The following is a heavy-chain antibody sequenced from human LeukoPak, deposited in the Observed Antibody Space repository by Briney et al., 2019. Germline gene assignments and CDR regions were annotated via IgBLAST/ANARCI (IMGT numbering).Heavy chain of an antibody. CDR1: GGSFSGYY. V-gene: IGHV4-34*01. J-gene: IGHJ4*02. Sequence: SETLSLTCAVYGGSFSGYYWSWIRQPPGKGLEGIGEINHSGSTNYNPSLKSRVTISVDTSKNQFSLKLSSVTAADTAVYYCAMNDYGSGSYRDYWGQGTLVTVSS. D-gene: IGHD3-10*01. CDR2: INHSGST. CDR3: AMNDYGSGSYRDY.